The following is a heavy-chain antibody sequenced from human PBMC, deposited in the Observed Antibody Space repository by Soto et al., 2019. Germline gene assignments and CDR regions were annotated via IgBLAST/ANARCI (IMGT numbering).Heavy chain of an antibody. CDR3: ATGSGWYSPDY. CDR2: IDNDGSSR. D-gene: IGHD6-19*01. Sequence: EVQLVESWGGLVQPGGSLRLSCAASGFTFSSNWMHWVRQGPGKGLVWVSRIDNDGSSRDYADSVKGRFTISRDNAKNTLYLEMSSLRAEDTAVYYCATGSGWYSPDYWGQGTLVTVSS. J-gene: IGHJ4*02. V-gene: IGHV3-74*01. CDR1: GFTFSSNW.